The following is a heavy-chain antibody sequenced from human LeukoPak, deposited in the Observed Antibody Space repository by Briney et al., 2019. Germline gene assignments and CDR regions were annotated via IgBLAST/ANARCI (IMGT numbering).Heavy chain of an antibody. D-gene: IGHD3-22*01. CDR2: IYYSGST. J-gene: IGHJ4*02. CDR1: GGSISSSSYY. Sequence: SETLSLTCTVSGGSISSSSYYWGWIRQPPGKGLVWIGSIYYSGSTYYNPSLKSRVTISVDTSKNQFSLKLSSVTAADTAVYYCAREALPYYYDSSGGFEYWGQGTLVTVSS. CDR3: AREALPYYYDSSGGFEY. V-gene: IGHV4-39*07.